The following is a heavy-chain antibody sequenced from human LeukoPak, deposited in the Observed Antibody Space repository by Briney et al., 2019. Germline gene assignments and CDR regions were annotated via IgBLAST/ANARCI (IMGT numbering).Heavy chain of an antibody. CDR1: GGSFSGYY. CDR3: ARGHRYSYGRPPFDY. J-gene: IGHJ4*02. V-gene: IGHV4-34*01. D-gene: IGHD5-18*01. CDR2: VNHSGST. Sequence: SETLSLTCAVYGGSFSGYYWSWIRQPPGKGLEWIGEVNHSGSTNYSPSLKSRVTISVDTSKNQFSLKLSSVTAADTAVYYCARGHRYSYGRPPFDYWGQGTLVTVSS.